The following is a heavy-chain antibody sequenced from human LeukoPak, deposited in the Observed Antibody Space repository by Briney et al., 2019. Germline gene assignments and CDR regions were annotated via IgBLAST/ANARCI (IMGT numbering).Heavy chain of an antibody. CDR2: ISDSSTYT. CDR3: ARSTLAPDAFDI. Sequence: GSLRLSFAASGXSFSAYYMSWIRQAPGKGLEWLSYISDSSTYTNYADSVKGGFTISRDNAKNSLYLQLNSLRAEDTAVYYCARSTLAPDAFDIWGQGTMVTVSS. J-gene: IGHJ3*02. D-gene: IGHD1-1*01. V-gene: IGHV3-11*03. CDR1: GXSFSAYY.